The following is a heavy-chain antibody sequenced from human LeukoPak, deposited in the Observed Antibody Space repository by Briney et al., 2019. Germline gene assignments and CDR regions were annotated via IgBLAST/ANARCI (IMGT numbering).Heavy chain of an antibody. V-gene: IGHV4-34*01. D-gene: IGHD3-10*01. Sequence: SETLSLTCAVYGGSFSGYYWSWIRQPPGKGLEWIGEINHSGSTNYNPSLKSRVTISVDTSKNQFSLKLSSVTAADTAVYYCARHRSRNYYGSGSYYIDYWGQGTLVTVSS. CDR2: INHSGST. CDR1: GGSFSGYY. CDR3: ARHRSRNYYGSGSYYIDY. J-gene: IGHJ4*02.